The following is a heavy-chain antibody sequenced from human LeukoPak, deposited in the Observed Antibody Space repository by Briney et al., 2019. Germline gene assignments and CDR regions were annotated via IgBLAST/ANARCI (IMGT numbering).Heavy chain of an antibody. CDR3: AREYCSSTSCYVGYYFDY. CDR1: GYTFTGYY. V-gene: IGHV1-2*02. CDR2: INPNSGGT. J-gene: IGHJ4*02. D-gene: IGHD2-2*01. Sequence: ASVKVSCKASGYTFTGYYMHWVRQAPGQGLEWMGWINPNSGGTNNAQKFQGRVTMTRDTSISTAYMELSRLRSDDTAVYYCAREYCSSTSCYVGYYFDYWGQGTLVTVSS.